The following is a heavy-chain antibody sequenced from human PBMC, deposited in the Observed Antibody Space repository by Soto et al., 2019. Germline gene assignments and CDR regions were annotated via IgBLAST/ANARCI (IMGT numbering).Heavy chain of an antibody. Sequence: QVQLQESGPGLVKPSQTLSLTCTVSGGSINSGDYYWTWIRQPPGKGLEWIAYIHNTGSPYYNLSLKSRLTISLDTSKNQFSLRLSSVTAADTAVYYCARSRHSGSYFFDYWGQGILVTVSS. J-gene: IGHJ4*02. CDR1: GGSINSGDYY. CDR2: IHNTGSP. D-gene: IGHD1-26*01. V-gene: IGHV4-30-4*01. CDR3: ARSRHSGSYFFDY.